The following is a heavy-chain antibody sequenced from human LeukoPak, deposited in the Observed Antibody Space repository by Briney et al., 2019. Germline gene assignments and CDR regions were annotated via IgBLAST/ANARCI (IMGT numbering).Heavy chain of an antibody. Sequence: GGSLRLSCGVAGFTLSDYYISWIRQAPGKGLEWVSGISSRDGTIHFADSVKGRFTMSWDNAENSLYLQMNSLRTDDTAVYYCARETVAGTFDYWGQGTLVTVSS. V-gene: IGHV3-11*01. CDR1: GFTLSDYY. CDR3: ARETVAGTFDY. J-gene: IGHJ4*02. D-gene: IGHD6-19*01. CDR2: ISSRDGTI.